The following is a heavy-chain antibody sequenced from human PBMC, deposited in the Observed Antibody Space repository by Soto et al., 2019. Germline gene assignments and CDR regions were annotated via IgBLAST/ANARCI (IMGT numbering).Heavy chain of an antibody. CDR2: INPNSGGT. CDR3: ARALAWGPGYYFDY. V-gene: IGHV1-2*02. D-gene: IGHD3-10*01. Sequence: ASVKVSCKASGYTFTGYYMHWVRQAPGQGLEWMGWINPNSGGTNYAQKFQGRVTMTRDTSISTAYMELSRLRSDDTAVYFCARALAWGPGYYFDYWGQGTRGSVS. J-gene: IGHJ4*02. CDR1: GYTFTGYY.